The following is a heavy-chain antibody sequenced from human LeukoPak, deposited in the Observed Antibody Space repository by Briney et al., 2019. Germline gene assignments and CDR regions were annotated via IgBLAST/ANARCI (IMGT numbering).Heavy chain of an antibody. Sequence: PSETLSLTCTVSGGSINTNYWSWIRQPPGKGLEWIGYIYYSGSTNYNPSLKSRVTISVDTSKTQFSLKLSSVTAADTAVYYCARGGARGSSAFDVWGQGTMVIVSA. CDR3: ARGGARGSSAFDV. J-gene: IGHJ3*01. CDR2: IYYSGST. D-gene: IGHD3-10*01. CDR1: GGSINTNY. V-gene: IGHV4-59*01.